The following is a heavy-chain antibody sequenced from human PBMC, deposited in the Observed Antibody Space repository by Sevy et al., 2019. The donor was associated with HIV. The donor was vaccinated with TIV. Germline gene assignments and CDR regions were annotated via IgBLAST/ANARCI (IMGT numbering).Heavy chain of an antibody. V-gene: IGHV4-31*03. CDR2: IHYSGST. CDR1: GSSINSGGYY. Sequence: SETLSLTCTVSGSSINSGGYYWNWIRHHPGKGLEWIGYIHYSGSTYYNTSLKSRITISLDTSKNQFSLKVTSVTAADTAGYYCAGETEPGTNHWGQGALVTVSS. J-gene: IGHJ5*02. D-gene: IGHD6-13*01. CDR3: AGETEPGTNH.